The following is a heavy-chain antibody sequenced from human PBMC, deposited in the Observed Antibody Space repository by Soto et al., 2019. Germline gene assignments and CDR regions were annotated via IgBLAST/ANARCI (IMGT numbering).Heavy chain of an antibody. Sequence: GGSLRLSCAASGFTFSTYAMSWVRQAPGKGLEWVSGIGTSGRNTYYPDSVKGRFIISRDNSKNTLYLQMNSLRAEDTAVYYCAKDQTLGARGSFDYWGQGTLVTVSS. CDR3: AKDQTLGARGSFDY. CDR1: GFTFSTYA. CDR2: IGTSGRNT. V-gene: IGHV3-23*01. J-gene: IGHJ4*02. D-gene: IGHD1-26*01.